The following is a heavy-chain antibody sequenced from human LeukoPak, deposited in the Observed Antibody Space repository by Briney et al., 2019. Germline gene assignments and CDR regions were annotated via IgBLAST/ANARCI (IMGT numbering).Heavy chain of an antibody. J-gene: IGHJ3*02. D-gene: IGHD6-19*01. CDR3: ARTVAGTFWGAFDI. CDR2: INPNSGGT. CDR1: GYTFTGYY. V-gene: IGHV1-2*02. Sequence: ASVEVSCKASGYTFTGYYMHWVRQAPGQGLEWMGWINPNSGGTNYAQKFQGRVTMTRDTSISTAYMELSRLRSDDTAVYYCARTVAGTFWGAFDIWGQGTMVTVSS.